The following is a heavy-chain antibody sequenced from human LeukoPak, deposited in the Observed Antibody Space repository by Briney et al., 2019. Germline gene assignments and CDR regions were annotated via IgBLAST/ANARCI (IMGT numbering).Heavy chain of an antibody. CDR2: IKQDGSGK. CDR3: ASPLVGTTDY. J-gene: IGHJ4*02. V-gene: IGHV3-7*01. CDR1: GFTFSDYY. D-gene: IGHD1-26*01. Sequence: GGSLRLSCAASGFTFSDYYMSWIRQAPGKGLEWVANIKQDGSGKYYVDSVKGRFTISRDNAKNSLYLQIHSLRAEDTAVYFCASPLVGTTDYWGQGTLVTVS.